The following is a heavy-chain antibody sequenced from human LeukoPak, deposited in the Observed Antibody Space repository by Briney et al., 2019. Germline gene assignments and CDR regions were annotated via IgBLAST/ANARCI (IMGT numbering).Heavy chain of an antibody. V-gene: IGHV3-23*01. D-gene: IGHD3-22*01. Sequence: GGSLRLSCAVSGITLSNYGMSWVRQAPGKGLEWVAGISDSGGRTKYADSVKGRFTISRDNSKNTLYLQMNSLGAEDTAVYFCAKRGVVIRVILVGFHKEAYYFDSWGQGALVIVSS. CDR1: GITLSNYG. J-gene: IGHJ4*02. CDR2: ISDSGGRT. CDR3: AKRGVVIRVILVGFHKEAYYFDS.